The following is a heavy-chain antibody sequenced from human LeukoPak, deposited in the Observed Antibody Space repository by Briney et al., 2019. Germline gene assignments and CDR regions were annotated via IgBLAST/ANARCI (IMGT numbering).Heavy chain of an antibody. V-gene: IGHV3-48*01. Sequence: GGSLRLSCAAPGFTFSSYSMNWVRQAPGKGLEWVSYISSSSSTIYYADSVKGRFTISRDNAKNSLYLQMNSLRVEDTAVYYCVAPVCVLPPYRGSDEVYYYYGMDVWGQGTTVTVSS. CDR3: VAPVCVLPPYRGSDEVYYYYGMDV. CDR2: ISSSSSTI. CDR1: GFTFSSYS. J-gene: IGHJ6*02. D-gene: IGHD3-16*01.